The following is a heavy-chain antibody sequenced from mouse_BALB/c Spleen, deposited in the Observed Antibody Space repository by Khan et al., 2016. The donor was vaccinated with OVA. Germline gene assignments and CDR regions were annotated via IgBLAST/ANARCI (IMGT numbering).Heavy chain of an antibody. CDR2: ISTGGHYT. D-gene: IGHD1-1*01. J-gene: IGHJ3*01. CDR1: GFTFSTYG. V-gene: IGHV5-6*01. Sequence: EVELVESGGDVVKPGGSLKLSCAASGFTFSTYGMSWVRQTPDKRLEWVATISTGGHYTYYSDTVKGRFTIYRDNDKNTLYLQMSSLKSEDTAMFYCARLAYYYDSEGFAYWGQGTLVTVSA. CDR3: ARLAYYYDSEGFAY.